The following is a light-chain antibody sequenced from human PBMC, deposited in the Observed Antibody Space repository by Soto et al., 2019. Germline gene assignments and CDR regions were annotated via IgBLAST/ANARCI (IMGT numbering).Light chain of an antibody. J-gene: IGKJ1*01. CDR2: GAS. Sequence: EIVLTQSPGTLSLSPGERATLSCRASQSVSSSYLAWYQQKPGQAPRLLIYGASSRATGIPDRFSGSGSGTDLTLTISRLEPEDFAVYYFQQYGSSPVTFGQGTKVEIK. V-gene: IGKV3-20*01. CDR3: QQYGSSPVT. CDR1: QSVSSSY.